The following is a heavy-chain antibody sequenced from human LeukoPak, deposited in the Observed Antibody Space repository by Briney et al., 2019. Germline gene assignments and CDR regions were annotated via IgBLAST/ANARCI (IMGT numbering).Heavy chain of an antibody. V-gene: IGHV4-4*07. J-gene: IGHJ3*02. CDR1: GGSISSYY. CDR3: ARDLHYYDSSGEKSPDDAFDI. D-gene: IGHD3-22*01. CDR2: IYTSGST. Sequence: SETLSLTCTVSGGSISSYYWSWIRQPAGKGLEWIGRIYTSGSTNYNPSLKSRVTMSVDTSKNQFSLKLSSVTAADTAVYYCARDLHYYDSSGEKSPDDAFDIWGQGTMVTVSS.